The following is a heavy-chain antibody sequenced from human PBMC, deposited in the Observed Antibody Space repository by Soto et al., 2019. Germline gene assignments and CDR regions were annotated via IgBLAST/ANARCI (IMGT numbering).Heavy chain of an antibody. CDR2: INPSGDSR. D-gene: IGHD6-19*01. Sequence: ASVKVSCKASGFSFSDYFMHWVRQAPGQGLEWMGIINPSGDSRNYAQKFQGRVTITRDTSTSTVYMDLSSLRYEDTAVYYCAWNNSQNYGTPAGSSWFHPCGEGTPVTVSS. J-gene: IGHJ5*02. V-gene: IGHV1-46*01. CDR3: AWNNSQNYGTPAGSSWFHP. CDR1: GFSFSDYF.